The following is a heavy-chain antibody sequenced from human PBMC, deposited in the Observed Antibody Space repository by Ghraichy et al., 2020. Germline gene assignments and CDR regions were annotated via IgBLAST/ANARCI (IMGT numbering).Heavy chain of an antibody. CDR3: ARGPPITIFGVVDYDYYYYYMDV. D-gene: IGHD3-3*01. CDR2: MNPNSGNT. J-gene: IGHJ6*03. CDR1: GYTFTSYD. Sequence: ASVKVSCKASGYTFTSYDINWVRQATGQGLEWMGWMNPNSGNTGYAQKFQGRVTMTRNTSISTAYMELSSLRSEDTAVYYCARGPPITIFGVVDYDYYYYYMDVWGKGTTVTVSS. V-gene: IGHV1-8*02.